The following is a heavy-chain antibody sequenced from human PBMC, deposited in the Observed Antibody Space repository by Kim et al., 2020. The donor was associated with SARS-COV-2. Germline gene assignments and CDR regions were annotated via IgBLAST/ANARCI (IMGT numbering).Heavy chain of an antibody. CDR3: TRDGDILTGRTDAFDI. J-gene: IGHJ3*02. V-gene: IGHV3-49*02. Sequence: SVKGRFTISRDDSKSIAYLQMNSLKTEDTAVYYCTRDGDILTGRTDAFDIWGQGTMVTVSS. D-gene: IGHD3-9*01.